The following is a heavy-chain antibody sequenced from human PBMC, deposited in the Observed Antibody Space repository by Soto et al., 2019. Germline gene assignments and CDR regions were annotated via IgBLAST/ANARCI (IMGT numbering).Heavy chain of an antibody. V-gene: IGHV3-30*18. Sequence: PGGSLRLSCAASGFTFSSYGMHWVRQAPGKGLEWVAVISYDGSNKYYADSVKGRFTISRDNSKNTLYLQMNSLRAEDTAVYYCAKDPSSGWVGYFDYWGQGTLVTVSS. CDR2: ISYDGSNK. CDR3: AKDPSSGWVGYFDY. CDR1: GFTFSSYG. J-gene: IGHJ4*02. D-gene: IGHD6-19*01.